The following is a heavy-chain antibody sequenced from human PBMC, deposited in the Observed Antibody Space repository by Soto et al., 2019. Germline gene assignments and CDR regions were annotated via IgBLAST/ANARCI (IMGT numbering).Heavy chain of an antibody. D-gene: IGHD6-13*01. CDR1: GFTFSTYA. Sequence: GGSLRLSCASSGFTFSTYAMSWVRQAPGKGLEWVSTIDNSGGITYYADSVKGRFTISRDNSKNTLYLQMNSLRAEDTAVYYCAKGARYRSSWYNYWGQGTLVTVSS. J-gene: IGHJ4*02. CDR3: AKGARYRSSWYNY. V-gene: IGHV3-23*05. CDR2: IDNSGGIT.